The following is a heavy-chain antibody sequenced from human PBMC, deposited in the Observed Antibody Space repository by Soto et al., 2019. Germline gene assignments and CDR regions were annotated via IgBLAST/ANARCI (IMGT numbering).Heavy chain of an antibody. CDR2: IDGSGAGA. Sequence: EVQLLESGGGLVQPGGSLRLSCAASGFTFRSYAMSWVRQAPGRGLECVSSIDGSGAGAYYADSVKGRFTISRDNSKNTMDMQMTSLRAEDTAVYYCANGDILTGSKEGWDYWGQGTLVTVSS. CDR1: GFTFRSYA. J-gene: IGHJ4*02. CDR3: ANGDILTGSKEGWDY. D-gene: IGHD3-9*01. V-gene: IGHV3-23*01.